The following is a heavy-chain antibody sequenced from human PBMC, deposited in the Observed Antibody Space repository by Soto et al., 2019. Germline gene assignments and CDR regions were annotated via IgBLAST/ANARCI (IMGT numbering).Heavy chain of an antibody. CDR3: ARDLKSSSWYIPPRYYYYGMDV. V-gene: IGHV3-33*01. CDR1: GFTFSSYG. D-gene: IGHD6-13*01. Sequence: QVQLVESGGGVVQPGRSLRLSCAASGFTFSSYGMHWVRQAPGKGLGGVAVIWYDGSNKYYADSVKGRFTISRDNSKNTLYLQMNSLRAEDTAVYYCARDLKSSSWYIPPRYYYYGMDVWGQGTTVTVSS. CDR2: IWYDGSNK. J-gene: IGHJ6*02.